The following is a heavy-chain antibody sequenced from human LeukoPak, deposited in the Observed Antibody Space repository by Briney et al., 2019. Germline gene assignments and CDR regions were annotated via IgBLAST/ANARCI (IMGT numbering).Heavy chain of an antibody. CDR2: IHPNSGGT. Sequence: ASVKVSCKASGYTFTGYYMHWVRQAPGQGLEWMGWIHPNSGGTNYAQKFQGRVTMTRDTSISTAYMELSSLRSDDTAVYYCARDTTTGLLPDYWGQGTLVTVSS. J-gene: IGHJ4*02. CDR1: GYTFTGYY. CDR3: ARDTTTGLLPDY. D-gene: IGHD1-1*01. V-gene: IGHV1-2*02.